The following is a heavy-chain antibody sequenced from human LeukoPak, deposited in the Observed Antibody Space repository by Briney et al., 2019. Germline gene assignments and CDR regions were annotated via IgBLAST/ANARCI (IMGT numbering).Heavy chain of an antibody. Sequence: GGSLRLSCAASGFTFNNYWMWWVRQASGKGLEWVANIKQDGSEKYYVDSVKGRFTISRDNAKNSLYLQMNSLRAEDTAVYYCAREAQLRYFVAPRPHDYWGQGTLVTVSS. D-gene: IGHD3-9*01. CDR1: GFTFNNYW. J-gene: IGHJ4*02. V-gene: IGHV3-7*01. CDR3: AREAQLRYFVAPRPHDY. CDR2: IKQDGSEK.